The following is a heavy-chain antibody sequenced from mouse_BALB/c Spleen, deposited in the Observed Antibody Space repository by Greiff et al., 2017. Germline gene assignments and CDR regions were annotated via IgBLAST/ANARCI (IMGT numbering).Heavy chain of an antibody. Sequence: EVKLMESGGDLVKPGGSLKLSCAASGFTFSSYGMSWVRQTPDKRLEWVATISSGGSYTYYPDSVKGRFTISRDNAKNTLYLQMSILKSEDTAMYYCARVYRYDDYYAMDYWGQGTSVTVSS. J-gene: IGHJ4*01. D-gene: IGHD2-14*01. CDR3: ARVYRYDDYYAMDY. V-gene: IGHV5-6*01. CDR2: ISSGGSYT. CDR1: GFTFSSYG.